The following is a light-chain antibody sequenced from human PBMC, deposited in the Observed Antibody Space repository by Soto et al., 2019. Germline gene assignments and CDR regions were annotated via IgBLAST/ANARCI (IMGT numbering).Light chain of an antibody. Sequence: QSALTQPASVSGSLGQSITISCTGTTRDIAGYNYISWYQQHPGKAPKLMIYRVTYRPSGVSNRYSGSKSGNSASLTISGLQADDEADYYCCSLTTSHTYVFGSGTKLTVL. CDR2: RVT. J-gene: IGLJ1*01. CDR3: CSLTTSHTYV. CDR1: TRDIAGYNY. V-gene: IGLV2-14*03.